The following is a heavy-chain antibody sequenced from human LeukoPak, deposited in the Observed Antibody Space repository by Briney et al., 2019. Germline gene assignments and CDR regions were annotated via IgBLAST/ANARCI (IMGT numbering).Heavy chain of an antibody. CDR3: ARVRVILYYYMDV. CDR1: GFTFSDYY. D-gene: IGHD2-15*01. J-gene: IGHJ6*03. CDR2: ISSSGSTI. V-gene: IGHV3-11*04. Sequence: PGGSLRLSCAASGFTFSDYYMSWIRQAPGKGLEWVSYISSSGSTIYYADSVKGRFTISRDNAKNSLYLQTNSLRAEDTAVYYCARVRVILYYYMDVWGKGTTVTVSS.